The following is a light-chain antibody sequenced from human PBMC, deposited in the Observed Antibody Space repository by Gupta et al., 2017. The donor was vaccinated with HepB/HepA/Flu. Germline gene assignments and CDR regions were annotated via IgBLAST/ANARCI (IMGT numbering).Light chain of an antibody. J-gene: IGKJ2*01. V-gene: IGKV3-20*01. CDR1: QSVSSTY. CDR2: GAS. CDR3: QQDGSSPYT. Sequence: EIVLTQSPGTLSLSPGESAPLYCRDSQSVSSTYLAWYQQKPGQAPRLLIYGASSRATGIPDRFSGSGSGTDFTLTISRLEPEDFAVYYCQQDGSSPYTFGQGTNLEIK.